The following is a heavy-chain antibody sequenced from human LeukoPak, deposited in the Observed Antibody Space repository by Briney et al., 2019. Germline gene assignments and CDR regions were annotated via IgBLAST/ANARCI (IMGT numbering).Heavy chain of an antibody. CDR3: AREPDYGAPQVW. CDR1: GFIFSSYT. J-gene: IGHJ4*02. D-gene: IGHD4-17*01. CDR2: ISSSSSYI. V-gene: IGHV3-21*01. Sequence: GGSLRLSCAASGFIFSSYTMDWVRQAPGKGLEWVSSISSSSSYIYCADSVKGRFTISRDNAKNSLYLQMNSLRAEDTAVYYCAREPDYGAPQVWWGQGTLVTVSS.